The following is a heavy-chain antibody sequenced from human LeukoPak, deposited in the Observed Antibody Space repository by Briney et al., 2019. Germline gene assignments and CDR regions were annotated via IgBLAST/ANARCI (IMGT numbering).Heavy chain of an antibody. CDR2: IYSGGST. D-gene: IGHD3-22*01. V-gene: IGHV3-53*01. Sequence: PGGSLRLSCAASGFTVSSNYMSWVRQAPGKGLEWVSVIYSGGSTYYADSVKGRVTISRDNSKNTLYLQMNSLRAEDTAVYYRARVTAADYYDSSGYYFWGQGTLVTVSS. CDR3: ARVTAADYYDSSGYYF. CDR1: GFTVSSNY. J-gene: IGHJ4*02.